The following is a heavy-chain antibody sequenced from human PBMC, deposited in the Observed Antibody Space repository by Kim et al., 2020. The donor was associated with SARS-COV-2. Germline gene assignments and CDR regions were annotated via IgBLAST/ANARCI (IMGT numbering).Heavy chain of an antibody. Sequence: SVKVSCKASGGTFSSYAISWVRQAPGQGLEWMGGIIPIFGPANYAQKFQGRVTITADESTSTAYMELSSLRSEDTAVYYCATPLGGDYGCGSYRYGEFDYWGQGTLVTVSS. CDR1: GGTFSSYA. J-gene: IGHJ4*02. CDR3: ATPLGGDYGCGSYRYGEFDY. D-gene: IGHD3-16*02. V-gene: IGHV1-69*13. CDR2: IIPIFGPA.